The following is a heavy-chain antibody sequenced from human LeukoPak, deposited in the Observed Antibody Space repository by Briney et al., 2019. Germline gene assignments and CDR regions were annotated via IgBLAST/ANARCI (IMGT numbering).Heavy chain of an antibody. CDR3: ARSWRIPPFFDY. J-gene: IGHJ4*02. CDR1: VDSISSYY. Sequence: SETLSLTCTVSVDSISSYYWSWIRHTPEKGLEWIGYIYYTGLTNYNPSLKSRVTVSADTSKSQFSFSLNLSSVTAADTAAYYCARSWRIPPFFDYWGQGILVTVSS. V-gene: IGHV4-59*01. CDR2: IYYTGLT. D-gene: IGHD5-12*01.